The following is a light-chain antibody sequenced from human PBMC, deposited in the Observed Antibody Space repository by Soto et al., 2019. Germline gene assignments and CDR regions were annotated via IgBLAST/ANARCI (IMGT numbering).Light chain of an antibody. CDR3: QQYGSSPPT. V-gene: IGKV3-20*01. CDR1: QSVSTNY. J-gene: IGKJ1*01. Sequence: EFVLTQSPGTLSLSPGERATLSCRASQSVSTNYLAWYQRKPGQAPRLLIYGASSRATDIPNRFSGSGSGTDFTLTITRLKAEDFAVYYCQQYGSSPPTFGQGTKVEIK. CDR2: GAS.